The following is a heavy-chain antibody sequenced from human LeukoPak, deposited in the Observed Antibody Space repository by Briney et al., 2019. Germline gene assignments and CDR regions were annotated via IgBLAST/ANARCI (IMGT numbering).Heavy chain of an antibody. CDR2: ISGSGGST. J-gene: IGHJ4*02. Sequence: GGTLRLSCTASGFTFSSYGMSWVRQAPGKGLDWVSAISGSGGSTYYADSVKGRFSISRDNSKNTLYLQMNSLRAEDTAVYYCAKSMVRGVKRTYYFDYWGQGTLVTVSS. V-gene: IGHV3-23*01. D-gene: IGHD3-10*01. CDR3: AKSMVRGVKRTYYFDY. CDR1: GFTFSSYG.